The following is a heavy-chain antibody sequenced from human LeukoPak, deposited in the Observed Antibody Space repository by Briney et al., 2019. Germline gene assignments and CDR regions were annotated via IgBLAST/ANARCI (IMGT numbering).Heavy chain of an antibody. Sequence: SETLSLTCTVSGGSISSYYWSWIRQPPGNGLEWIGYIYYSGSTNYNPSLKSRVTISVDTSKNQFSLKLSSVTAADTAVYYCARQYDSRGYSTFDYWGQGTLVTVSS. CDR2: IYYSGST. V-gene: IGHV4-59*01. CDR1: GGSISSYY. CDR3: ARQYDSRGYSTFDY. J-gene: IGHJ4*02. D-gene: IGHD3-22*01.